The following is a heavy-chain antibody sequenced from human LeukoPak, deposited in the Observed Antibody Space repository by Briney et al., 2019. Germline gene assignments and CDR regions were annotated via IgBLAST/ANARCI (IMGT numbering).Heavy chain of an antibody. CDR2: IYYSGST. J-gene: IGHJ4*02. CDR1: GGSISSGDYY. D-gene: IGHD2-21*02. CDR3: ARRWVTGLRDFDY. Sequence: PSQTLSLTCTVSGGSISSGDYYWSWIRQPPGKGLEWIGYIYYSGSTYYNPFLKSRVTISVDTSKNQFSLKLSSVTAADTAVYYCARRWVTGLRDFDYWGQGTLVTVSS. V-gene: IGHV4-30-4*01.